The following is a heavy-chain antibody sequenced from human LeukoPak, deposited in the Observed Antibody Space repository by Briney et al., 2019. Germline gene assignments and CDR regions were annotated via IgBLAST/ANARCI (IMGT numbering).Heavy chain of an antibody. CDR3: AREVPDSGWAAYHYYYIDV. CDR2: MNPNSGNT. D-gene: IGHD6-19*01. V-gene: IGHV1-8*02. J-gene: IGHJ6*03. CDR1: GYTFTTYG. Sequence: ASVKVSCKASGYTFTTYGISWVRQATGQGLEWMGWMNPNSGNTGYAQKFQGRVTMTRNTSINTAYVELSGLRSEDTAVYYCAREVPDSGWAAYHYYYIDVWGKGTTVTISS.